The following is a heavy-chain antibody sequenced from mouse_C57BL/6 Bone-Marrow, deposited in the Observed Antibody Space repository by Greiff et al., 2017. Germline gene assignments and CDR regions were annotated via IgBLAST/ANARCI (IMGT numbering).Heavy chain of an antibody. CDR2: IYPGDGDT. Sequence: QVQLQQSGPELVKPGASVKISCKASGYAFSSSWMNWVKQRPGKGLEWIGRIYPGDGDTNYNGKFKGKATLTADKSSSTAYMQLSSLTSEDSAVYFCAALLMTTVVGDFDYWGQGTTLTVSS. V-gene: IGHV1-82*01. D-gene: IGHD1-1*01. CDR3: AALLMTTVVGDFDY. J-gene: IGHJ2*01. CDR1: GYAFSSSW.